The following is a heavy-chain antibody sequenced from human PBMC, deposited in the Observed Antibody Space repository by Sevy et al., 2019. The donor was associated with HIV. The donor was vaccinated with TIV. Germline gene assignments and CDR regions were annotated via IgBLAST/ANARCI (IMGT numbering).Heavy chain of an antibody. Sequence: ASVKVSCKASGGTFSSYAISWVRQAPGQGLEWMGGIIPIFGTANYAQKFQGRVTITGDKSTSTAYMELSSLRSEDTAVFYCARDQQMFYYDSSGYRGHLFDYWGQGTLVTVSS. CDR3: ARDQQMFYYDSSGYRGHLFDY. V-gene: IGHV1-69*06. CDR2: IIPIFGTA. CDR1: GGTFSSYA. D-gene: IGHD3-22*01. J-gene: IGHJ4*02.